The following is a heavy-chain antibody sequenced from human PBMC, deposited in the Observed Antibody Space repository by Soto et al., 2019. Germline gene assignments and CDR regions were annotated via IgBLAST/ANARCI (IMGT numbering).Heavy chain of an antibody. D-gene: IGHD2-2*03. CDR2: IYGGGNGP. V-gene: IGHV3-23*01. CDR1: GFTFSDFA. Sequence: VQVLESGGGLVQPGGSLRLSCAATGFTFSDFAMSWVRQAPGKGLEWVSRIYGGGNGPHYADSVKGRVTISRDNSKNTLYLQMNSLRAEDTAVYYCAKMEGMDPWAYSFAYWGQGTLVTVSS. CDR3: AKMEGMDPWAYSFAY. J-gene: IGHJ4*02.